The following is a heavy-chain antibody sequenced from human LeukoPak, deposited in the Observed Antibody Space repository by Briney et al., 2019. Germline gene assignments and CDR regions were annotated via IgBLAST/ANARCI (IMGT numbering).Heavy chain of an antibody. CDR3: ARDEFGPLAF. J-gene: IGHJ4*02. V-gene: IGHV3-33*01. CDR2: IWYDGSNK. Sequence: PGRSLRLSCAASGFTFSSHGMHWVRQAPGKGLEWVAVIWYDGSNKYYADSVKGRFTISRDNAKNSLYLQMNSLRAEDTALYYCARDEFGPLAFWGRGTLVTVSS. D-gene: IGHD3/OR15-3a*01. CDR1: GFTFSSHG.